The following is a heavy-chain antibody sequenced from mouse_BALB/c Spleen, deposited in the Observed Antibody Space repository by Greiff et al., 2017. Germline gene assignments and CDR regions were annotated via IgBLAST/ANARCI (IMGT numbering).Heavy chain of an antibody. D-gene: IGHD1-1*01. Sequence: QVQLQQSGAELVRPGVSVKISCKGSGYTFTDYAMHWVKQSHAKSLEWIGVISTYYGDASYNQKFKGKATMTVDKSSSTAYMELARLTSEDSAIYYCARGVLRFYAMDYWGQGTSVTVSS. CDR2: ISTYYGDA. J-gene: IGHJ4*01. CDR3: ARGVLRFYAMDY. V-gene: IGHV1S137*01. CDR1: GYTFTDYA.